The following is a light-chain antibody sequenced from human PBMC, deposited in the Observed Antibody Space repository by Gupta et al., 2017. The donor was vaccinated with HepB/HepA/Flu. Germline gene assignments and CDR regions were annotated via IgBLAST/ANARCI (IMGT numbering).Light chain of an antibody. Sequence: DIVMTQTPLSLPVTPGEPASISCRASQSLLNSDDGNTYLDWYLQKPGQSPHLLIYTLSSRASGVPDRVSGSGSGTDFTLKISWVEAEDVGVYYCLQRLEFPHTFGQGTKLEI. CDR1: QSLLNSDDGNTY. J-gene: IGKJ2*01. CDR3: LQRLEFPHT. V-gene: IGKV2-40*01. CDR2: TLS.